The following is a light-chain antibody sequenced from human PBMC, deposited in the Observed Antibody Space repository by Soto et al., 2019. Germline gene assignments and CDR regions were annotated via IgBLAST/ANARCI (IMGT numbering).Light chain of an antibody. J-gene: IGKJ2*01. CDR2: VAS. CDR3: QQSYNIPYT. Sequence: DIPMTQSPSSLSASVGDRVTITCRASQSIDTNLNWYQQKPGEAPKLLIYVASNLQSGVPSRFSGSESVTDFTLTISSLQPDDFGTYYCQQSYNIPYTFGKGTKLEI. CDR1: QSIDTN. V-gene: IGKV1-39*01.